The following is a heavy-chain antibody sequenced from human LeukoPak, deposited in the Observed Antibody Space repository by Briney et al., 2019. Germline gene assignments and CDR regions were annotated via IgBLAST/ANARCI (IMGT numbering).Heavy chain of an antibody. Sequence: PGGSLRLSCATSGFTFSSYWLTWVRQAPGKGLESVANIKQDGSEKYFVDSVKGRFTISRDDAKNSVYLQMNSLRAEDTAVYYCARGYCSSTSCPKAYYFDYWGQGTLVTVSS. CDR3: ARGYCSSTSCPKAYYFDY. CDR1: GFTFSSYW. CDR2: IKQDGSEK. V-gene: IGHV3-7*01. D-gene: IGHD2-2*01. J-gene: IGHJ4*02.